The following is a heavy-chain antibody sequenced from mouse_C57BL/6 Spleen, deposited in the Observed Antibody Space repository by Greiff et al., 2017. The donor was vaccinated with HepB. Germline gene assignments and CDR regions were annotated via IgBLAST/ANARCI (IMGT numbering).Heavy chain of an antibody. J-gene: IGHJ1*03. CDR1: GYSITSGYY. V-gene: IGHV3-6*01. CDR2: ISYDGSN. Sequence: EVQRVESGPGLVKPSQSLSLTCSVTGYSITSGYYWNWIRQFPGNKLEWMGYISYDGSNNYNPSLKNRISITRDTSKNQFFLKLNSVTTEDTATYYCARYNWYFDVWGTGTTVTVSS. CDR3: ARYNWYFDV.